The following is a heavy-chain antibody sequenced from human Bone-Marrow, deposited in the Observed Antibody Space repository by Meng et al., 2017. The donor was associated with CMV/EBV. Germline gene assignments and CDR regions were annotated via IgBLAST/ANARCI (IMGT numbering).Heavy chain of an antibody. CDR2: ISSSSSYI. Sequence: GESLKISCAASGFTFSSYEMNWVRQAPGKGLEWVSSISSSSSYIYYADSVKGRFTISRDNAKNSLYLQMNSLRAEDTAVYYCAREGQQLAFDAFDIWGQGTRVTGSS. V-gene: IGHV3-21*01. CDR1: GFTFSSYE. J-gene: IGHJ3*02. D-gene: IGHD6-13*01. CDR3: AREGQQLAFDAFDI.